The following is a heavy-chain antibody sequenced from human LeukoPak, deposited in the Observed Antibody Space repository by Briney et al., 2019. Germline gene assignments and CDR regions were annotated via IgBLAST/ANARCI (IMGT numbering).Heavy chain of an antibody. V-gene: IGHV3-30-3*01. D-gene: IGHD3-22*01. CDR3: VTDGGPNFYDTFDD. Sequence: GRSLRLSCAASGFTFSSYAMHWVRQAPGKGLEWVAVISYDGSNKYYADSVKGRFTISRDDSKNTLYLQMNSLRAEDTAVYYCVTDGGPNFYDTFDDWGQGTLVTVSS. CDR2: ISYDGSNK. CDR1: GFTFSSYA. J-gene: IGHJ4*02.